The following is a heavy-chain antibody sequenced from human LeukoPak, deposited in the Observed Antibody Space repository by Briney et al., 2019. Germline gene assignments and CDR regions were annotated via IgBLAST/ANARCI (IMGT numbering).Heavy chain of an antibody. V-gene: IGHV4-59*01. Sequence: PSETLSLTCSVSGGSISPYYWSWIRQPPGKGLVWIGYIYYSGTINYNPSLKSRVTISVDTSKNQFSLKMTSVTAADTAVYFCARDRGSEGGFDYWGQGTLVTVSS. J-gene: IGHJ4*02. CDR3: ARDRGSEGGFDY. CDR1: GGSISPYY. D-gene: IGHD2-15*01. CDR2: IYYSGTI.